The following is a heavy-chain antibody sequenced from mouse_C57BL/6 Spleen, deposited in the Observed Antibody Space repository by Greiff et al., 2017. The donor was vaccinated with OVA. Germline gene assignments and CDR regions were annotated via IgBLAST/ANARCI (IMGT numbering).Heavy chain of an antibody. CDR3: ARDPLLSVRYFDV. D-gene: IGHD2-1*01. V-gene: IGHV5-4*01. Sequence: EVMLVESGGGLVKPGGSLKLSCAASGFTFSSYAMSWVRQTPEKRLEWVATISDGGSYTYYPDNVKGRFTLSRDNAKNNLYLQMSHLKSEDTAMYYCARDPLLSVRYFDVWGTGTTVTVSS. CDR2: ISDGGSYT. J-gene: IGHJ1*03. CDR1: GFTFSSYA.